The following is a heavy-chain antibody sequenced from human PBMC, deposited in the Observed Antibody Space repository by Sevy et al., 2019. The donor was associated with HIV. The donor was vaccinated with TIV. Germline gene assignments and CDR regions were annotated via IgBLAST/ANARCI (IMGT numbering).Heavy chain of an antibody. CDR2: ITDNGAKT. Sequence: GESLKISCPTSGFSFYTYAMTWVRQAPGKGLEWVASITDNGAKTFYADSVKGRFTISRDNSQSTLFLHMNSLRGDDTAVYFCAKTEYTSGWFYWGQGTLVTVSS. V-gene: IGHV3-23*01. J-gene: IGHJ4*02. CDR1: GFSFYTYA. CDR3: AKTEYTSGWFY. D-gene: IGHD6-19*01.